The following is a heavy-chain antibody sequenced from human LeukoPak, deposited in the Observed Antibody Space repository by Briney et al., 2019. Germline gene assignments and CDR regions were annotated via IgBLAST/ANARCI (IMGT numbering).Heavy chain of an antibody. CDR1: GYTFTGYY. Sequence: ASVKVSCKASGYTFTGYYIHWVRQAPGQGLEWMGWINPNSGGTNYAQKFQGRVTMTRDTSISTAYMELSRLRSEDTAVYYCARAAGGDYVYYFDYWGQGTLVTVSS. D-gene: IGHD4-17*01. CDR2: INPNSGGT. V-gene: IGHV1-2*02. CDR3: ARAAGGDYVYYFDY. J-gene: IGHJ4*02.